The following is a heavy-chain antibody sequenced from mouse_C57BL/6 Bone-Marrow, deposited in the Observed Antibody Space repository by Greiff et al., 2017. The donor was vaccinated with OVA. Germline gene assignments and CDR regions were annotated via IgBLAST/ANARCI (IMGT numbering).Heavy chain of an antibody. J-gene: IGHJ4*01. Sequence: VKLVESGAELVKPGASVKLSCKASGYTFTEYTIHWVKQRSGQGLEWIGWFYPGSGSIKYNEKFKDKATLTADKSSSTVYMELSILTSEDSAVYFCARHENCGSSYEAMDYWGQGTSVTVSS. V-gene: IGHV1-62-2*01. CDR1: GYTFTEYT. D-gene: IGHD1-1*01. CDR3: ARHENCGSSYEAMDY. CDR2: FYPGSGSI.